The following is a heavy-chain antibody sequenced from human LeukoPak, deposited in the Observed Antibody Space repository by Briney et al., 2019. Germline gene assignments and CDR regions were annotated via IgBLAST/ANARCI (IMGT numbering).Heavy chain of an antibody. CDR1: GGSFSGYY. D-gene: IGHD5-24*01. CDR2: INHSGST. V-gene: IGHV4-34*01. Sequence: SETLSLTCAVYGGSFSGYYWSWIRQPPGKGLEWIGEINHSGSTYYNPSLKSRVTLSVDTPKNQFSLKLSSVTAADTAVYYCARHGRDGYNYGPVVYYWGQGTLVTVSS. J-gene: IGHJ4*02. CDR3: ARHGRDGYNYGPVVYY.